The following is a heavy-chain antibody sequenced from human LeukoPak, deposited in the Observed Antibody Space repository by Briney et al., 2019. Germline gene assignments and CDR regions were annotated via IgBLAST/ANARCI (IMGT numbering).Heavy chain of an antibody. J-gene: IGHJ4*02. V-gene: IGHV3-21*01. CDR2: VIISSSYI. CDR3: ARDLGNGGRNRYYFDY. Sequence: GGSLRLSCAASGFTFSSYSMNWLRQAPGQGLEWVSSVIISSSYIYYADSVKGRFTISRDNAKNSLYLQMNSLRAEDTAVYYCARDLGNGGRNRYYFDYWGQGTLVTVSS. D-gene: IGHD3-16*01. CDR1: GFTFSSYS.